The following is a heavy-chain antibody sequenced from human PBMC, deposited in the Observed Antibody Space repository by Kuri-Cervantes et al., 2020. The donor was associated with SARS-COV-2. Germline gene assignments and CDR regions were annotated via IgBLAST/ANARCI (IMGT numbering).Heavy chain of an antibody. CDR2: IYWDDDK. D-gene: IGHD2-2*01. V-gene: IGHV2-5*05. J-gene: IGHJ4*02. CDR3: AHRRVVPAASYFDY. Sequence: WIRQPPGKALEWLALIYWDDDKRYGPSLKSRLTITKDTSKNQVVLTMTNTDPVDTATYYCAHRRVVPAASYFDYWGQGTLVTVSS.